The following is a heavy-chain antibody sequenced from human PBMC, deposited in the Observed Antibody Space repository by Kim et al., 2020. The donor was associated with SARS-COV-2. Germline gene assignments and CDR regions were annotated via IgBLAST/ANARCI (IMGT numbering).Heavy chain of an antibody. CDR2: VYFRGTT. J-gene: IGHJ4*02. V-gene: IGHV4-59*08. CDR1: GDSMSADY. CDR3: ARRETRDLFTSDWGFFDY. D-gene: IGHD7-27*01. Sequence: SETLSLTCTVSGDSMSADYWIWIRQSPGKGLEWIGYVYFRGTTSYNPSLKSRVTISIDMSKSQFSLKLNSVTTADTAVYYCARRETRDLFTSDWGFFDYWGQGSLVTVSS.